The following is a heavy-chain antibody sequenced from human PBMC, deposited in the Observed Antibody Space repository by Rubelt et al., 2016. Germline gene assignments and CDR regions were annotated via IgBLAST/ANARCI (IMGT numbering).Heavy chain of an antibody. Sequence: EVYLVESGGNLVQPGVSLRLSCAASGFTVSSNYMSWVRQAPGKGLEWVSGISGSGGDTYYVDSVKGRFTISRDNSKNTRYQQMGSLRAEDTAVYYCAKGNGVTCFFGLDYWGQGTLVAVSS. J-gene: IGHJ4*02. CDR1: GFTVSSNY. V-gene: IGHV3-23*04. D-gene: IGHD2-8*01. CDR3: AKGNGVTCFFGLDY. CDR2: ISGSGGDT.